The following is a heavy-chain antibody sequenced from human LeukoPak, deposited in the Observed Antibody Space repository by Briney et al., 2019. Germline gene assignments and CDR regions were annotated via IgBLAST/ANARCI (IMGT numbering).Heavy chain of an antibody. J-gene: IGHJ5*02. CDR1: GYTFSGYY. D-gene: IGHD3-3*01. CDR3: ARGGRGILEWLFLP. V-gene: IGHV1-2*07. Sequence: ASVKVSCKASGYTFSGYYIHWARQAPGQGLEWMGWINPNSGGTNYAHKFHGKVTLTRDTSINTAYLLLSRVTPDDTAVYYCARGGRGILEWLFLPWGQGTLVTVSS. CDR2: INPNSGGT.